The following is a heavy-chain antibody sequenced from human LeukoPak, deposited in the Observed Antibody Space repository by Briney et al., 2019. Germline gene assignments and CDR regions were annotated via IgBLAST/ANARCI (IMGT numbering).Heavy chain of an antibody. CDR2: ISANNNNT. CDR1: GYSFTTYG. V-gene: IGHV1-18*01. J-gene: IGHJ4*02. D-gene: IGHD4-23*01. CDR3: ANGGNYYYFDY. Sequence: ASVKVSCKASGYSFTTYGISWVRQAPGQGLEWMGWISANNNNTDNVQKLQGRVTMTTDTSTSTAYMELSSLRSEDTAVYYCANGGNYYYFDYWGQGTLVTVSS.